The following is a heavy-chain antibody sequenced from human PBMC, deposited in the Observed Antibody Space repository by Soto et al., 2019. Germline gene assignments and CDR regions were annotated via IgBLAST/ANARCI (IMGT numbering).Heavy chain of an antibody. V-gene: IGHV1-18*01. Sequence: ASVKVSCKASGYTFTSYGISWVRQAPGQGLEWMGWISAYNGNTNYAQKLQGRVTMTTDTSTSTAYMELRSLRSDDTAVYYCARSPPYSGSYWFDPWGQGTLVTVSS. CDR2: ISAYNGNT. CDR1: GYTFTSYG. D-gene: IGHD1-26*01. J-gene: IGHJ5*02. CDR3: ARSPPYSGSYWFDP.